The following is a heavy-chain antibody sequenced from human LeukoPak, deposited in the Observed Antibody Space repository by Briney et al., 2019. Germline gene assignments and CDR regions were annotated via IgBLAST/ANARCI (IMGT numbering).Heavy chain of an antibody. CDR1: GFTFSSYS. CDR3: ARVLQGEWFFDY. D-gene: IGHD3-3*01. CDR2: ISSSSSYI. V-gene: IGHV3-21*01. Sequence: GGSLRLSCAASGFTFSSYSMNWVRQAPEKGLEWVSSISSSSSYIYYADSVKGRFTISRDNAKNTLYLQMNSLRAEDTAVYYCARVLQGEWFFDYWGQGTLVTVSS. J-gene: IGHJ4*02.